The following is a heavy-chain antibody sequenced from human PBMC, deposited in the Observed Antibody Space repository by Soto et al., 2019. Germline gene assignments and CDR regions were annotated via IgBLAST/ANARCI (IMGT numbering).Heavy chain of an antibody. CDR2: IYYSGST. Sequence: QVQLQESGPGLVKPSETLSLTCTVSGGSISSYYWSWIRQPPGKGLEWIGYIYYSGSTNYDPSLKDRVTISVDTSKNQFALKLSSVTAADTAVYYCASYSNYNHYWGQGTLVTVSS. CDR3: ASYSNYNHY. D-gene: IGHD4-4*01. V-gene: IGHV4-59*01. J-gene: IGHJ4*02. CDR1: GGSISSYY.